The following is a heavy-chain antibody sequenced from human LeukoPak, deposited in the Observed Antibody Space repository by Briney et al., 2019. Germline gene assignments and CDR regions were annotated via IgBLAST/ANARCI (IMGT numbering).Heavy chain of an antibody. J-gene: IGHJ4*02. CDR1: GFTFSVAA. V-gene: IGHV3-53*01. D-gene: IGHD1-1*01. Sequence: GGSLRLSCAASGFTFSVAAMTWVRQAPGKGLEWVSVIYSGGSTYYADSVKGRFTISRDNSKNTLYLQMNSLRAEDTAVYYCARDHLQLRGYFDYWGQGTLVTVSS. CDR3: ARDHLQLRGYFDY. CDR2: IYSGGST.